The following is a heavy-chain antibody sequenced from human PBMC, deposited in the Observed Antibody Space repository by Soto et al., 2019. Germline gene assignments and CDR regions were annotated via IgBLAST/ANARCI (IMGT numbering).Heavy chain of an antibody. D-gene: IGHD2-21*01. CDR3: AREAYCGGDCYYMDV. J-gene: IGHJ6*03. Sequence: GGSLRLSCAASGFTVSRNYMSWVRQAPGKGLEWVSVIYSGGSTYYADSVKGRFTISRDNSKNTLYLQMNSLRAEDTAVYYCAREAYCGGDCYYMDVWGKGTTVTVXS. V-gene: IGHV3-66*01. CDR1: GFTVSRNY. CDR2: IYSGGST.